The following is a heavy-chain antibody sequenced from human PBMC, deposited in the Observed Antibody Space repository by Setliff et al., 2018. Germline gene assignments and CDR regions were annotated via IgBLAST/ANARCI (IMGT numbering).Heavy chain of an antibody. CDR2: IHSSGST. D-gene: IGHD3-3*01. V-gene: IGHV4-61*02. CDR1: GGSVTTSRYY. CDR3: ASGVPNYDFWSGYYTGSYWFDP. J-gene: IGHJ5*02. Sequence: SETLSLTCSVSGGSVTTSRYYWSWIRQPAGKGLEWIGRIHSSGSTKFNPSLESRVTMSVDTSKNQFSLKLTSVTAADTAVYYCASGVPNYDFWSGYYTGSYWFDPWGQGTLVTVSS.